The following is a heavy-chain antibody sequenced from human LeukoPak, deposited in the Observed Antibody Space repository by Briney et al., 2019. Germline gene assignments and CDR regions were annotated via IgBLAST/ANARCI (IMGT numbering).Heavy chain of an antibody. CDR3: ARVLRGGLEYFDY. J-gene: IGHJ4*02. CDR2: ISGSGGNS. CDR1: GFTFSSYE. Sequence: GGSLRLSCAASGFTFSSYEMNWVRQAPGKGLEWVSGISGSGGNSYYADSVKGRFTISRDISKNTVYLQMNSLRVEDTAVYYCARVLRGGLEYFDYWGQGTLVTVSS. V-gene: IGHV3-23*01.